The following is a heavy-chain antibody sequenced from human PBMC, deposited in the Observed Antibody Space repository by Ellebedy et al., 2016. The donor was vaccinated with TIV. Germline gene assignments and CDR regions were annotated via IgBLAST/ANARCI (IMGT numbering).Heavy chain of an antibody. Sequence: MPSETLSLTCTVSGGSISSSSYYWGWIRQPPGKGLEWIGYIYYSGSTNYNPSLKSRVTISVDTSKNQFSLKLSSVTAADTAVYYCARVRSGWYGADYWGQGTLVTVSS. D-gene: IGHD6-19*01. CDR2: IYYSGST. CDR3: ARVRSGWYGADY. J-gene: IGHJ4*02. CDR1: GGSISSSSYY. V-gene: IGHV4-61*05.